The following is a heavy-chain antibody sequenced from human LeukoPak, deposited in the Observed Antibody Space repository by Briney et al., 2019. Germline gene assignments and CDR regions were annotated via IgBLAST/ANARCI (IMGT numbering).Heavy chain of an antibody. CDR3: ASLLGYCSGDSCFNWFGP. V-gene: IGHV3-23*01. J-gene: IGHJ5*02. CDR1: GLTFSNNA. Sequence: GGSLRLSCKASGLTFSNNAMSWVRPAPGKGLEWWSFITLSGVSTFYADYVKGRFTISRDNSKNTLYLQMNNLTVEDTAMYYCASLLGYCSGDSCFNWFGPWGQGTLVAVSS. D-gene: IGHD2-15*01. CDR2: ITLSGVST.